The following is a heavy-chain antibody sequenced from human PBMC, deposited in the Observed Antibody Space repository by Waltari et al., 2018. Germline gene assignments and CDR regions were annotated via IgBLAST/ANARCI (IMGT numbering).Heavy chain of an antibody. D-gene: IGHD7-27*01. CDR2: RRRRGRTR. CDR1: GFPFRRSA. V-gene: IGHV3-48*03. J-gene: IGHJ2*01. CDR3: ARETGNGGSERYVDR. Sequence: VPLVASGVGLVPPGGSLRLSCAASGFPFRRSALPWVRPAPGKGREGGADRRRRGRTRDNADAGKGRGTSARDNAKNARRRQRNSRRAEDTAREEGARETGNGGSERYVDRGGRGTLVTVSS.